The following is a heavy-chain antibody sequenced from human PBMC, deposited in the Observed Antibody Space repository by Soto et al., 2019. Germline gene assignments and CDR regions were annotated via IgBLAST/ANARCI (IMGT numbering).Heavy chain of an antibody. Sequence: SVKVSCKASGGTFSSYAISWVRQAPGQGLEWMGGIIPIFGTANYAQKFQGRVTITADESTSTAYMELSSLRSEDTAVYYCAREKYLKGPYKHWGQGTLVTVSS. D-gene: IGHD1-20*01. CDR1: GGTFSSYA. J-gene: IGHJ4*02. V-gene: IGHV1-69*13. CDR2: IIPIFGTA. CDR3: AREKYLKGPYKH.